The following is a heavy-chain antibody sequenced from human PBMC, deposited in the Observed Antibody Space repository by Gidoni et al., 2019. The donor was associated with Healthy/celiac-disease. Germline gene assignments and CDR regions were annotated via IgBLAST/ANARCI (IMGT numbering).Heavy chain of an antibody. V-gene: IGHV3-21*01. CDR1: GFTFSSYS. D-gene: IGHD2-15*01. Sequence: EVQLVESGGGLVKSGGSLRLSCAASGFTFSSYSMNWFRQAPGKGREWVSSISSSSSYIYYADSVKGRFTISRDNAKTSLYLQMNSLRAEDTAVYYCARDPDWADLGYCSGGSCPDYWGQGTLVTVSS. CDR3: ARDPDWADLGYCSGGSCPDY. J-gene: IGHJ4*02. CDR2: ISSSSSYI.